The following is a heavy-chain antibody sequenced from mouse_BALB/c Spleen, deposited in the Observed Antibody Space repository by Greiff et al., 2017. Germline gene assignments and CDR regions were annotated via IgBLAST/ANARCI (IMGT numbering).Heavy chain of an antibody. CDR1: GFNIKDTY. D-gene: IGHD2-4*01. V-gene: IGHV14-3*02. J-gene: IGHJ4*01. CDR2: IDPANGNT. Sequence: VQLQQSGAELVKPGASVKLSCTASGFNIKDTYLHWVKQRPEQGLEWIGRIDPANGNTKYDPKFQGKATITADTSSNTAYLQLSSLTSEDTAVYYCAPYDYEGYYAMDYWGQGTSVTVSS. CDR3: APYDYEGYYAMDY.